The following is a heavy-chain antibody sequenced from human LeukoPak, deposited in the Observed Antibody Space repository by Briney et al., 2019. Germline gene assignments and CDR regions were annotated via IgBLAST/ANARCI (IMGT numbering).Heavy chain of an antibody. Sequence: PSETLSLTCTVSGGSISSYYWDWIRQPAGKGLGWIGRIYSSGDTNYNPSLKSRVTMSVDTSKNQFSLRLSSLTAADTAVYYCARDVGSGGGTFPTYHFDFWGQGTLVTVSS. D-gene: IGHD3-10*01. CDR3: ARDVGSGGGTFPTYHFDF. CDR2: IYSSGDT. CDR1: GGSISSYY. V-gene: IGHV4-4*07. J-gene: IGHJ4*02.